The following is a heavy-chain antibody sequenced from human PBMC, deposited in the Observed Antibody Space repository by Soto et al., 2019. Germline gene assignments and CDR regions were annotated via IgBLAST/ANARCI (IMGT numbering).Heavy chain of an antibody. CDR1: GFTFTDYA. D-gene: IGHD1-7*01. CDR3: AKDKMYNWNYFFEY. V-gene: IGHV3-23*01. Sequence: GGSLRLSCTASGFTFTDYAMHWVRQAPGKGLEWVSGISGSASSTNYADSVKGRFTISRDNSKNMVYLQMNSLRDEDTAVYYCAKDKMYNWNYFFEYWGQGTLVTVSS. J-gene: IGHJ4*02. CDR2: ISGSASST.